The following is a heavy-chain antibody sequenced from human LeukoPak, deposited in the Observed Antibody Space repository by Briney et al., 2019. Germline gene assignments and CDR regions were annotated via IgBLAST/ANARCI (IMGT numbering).Heavy chain of an antibody. CDR1: GYTFTSYY. D-gene: IGHD3-16*01. J-gene: IGHJ4*02. CDR2: INPSGGST. Sequence: ASVKVXCKASGYTFTSYYMHWVRQAPGQGLEWMGIINPSGGSTSYAQKFQGRVTMTRDMSTSTVYMELSSLRSEDTAVYYCAXALPXMDDYVWGSLDYWGQGTLVTVSS. V-gene: IGHV1-46*01. CDR3: AXALPXMDDYVWGSLDY.